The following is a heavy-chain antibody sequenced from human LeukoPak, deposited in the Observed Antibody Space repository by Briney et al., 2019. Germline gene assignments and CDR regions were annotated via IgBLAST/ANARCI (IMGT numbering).Heavy chain of an antibody. V-gene: IGHV1-69*02. Sequence: GSSVKVSCKASGGTFSSYTISWVRQAPGQGLEWMGRIIPILGIANYAQKFQGRVTITADKSTSTAYMELSSLRSEDTAVYYCARVPDYYDSSGQDYWGQGTLVTVSS. CDR1: GGTFSSYT. J-gene: IGHJ4*02. D-gene: IGHD3-22*01. CDR2: IIPILGIA. CDR3: ARVPDYYDSSGQDY.